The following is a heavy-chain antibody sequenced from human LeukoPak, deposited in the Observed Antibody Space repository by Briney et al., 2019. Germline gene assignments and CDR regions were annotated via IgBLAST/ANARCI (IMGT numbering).Heavy chain of an antibody. CDR1: GFTFSSYA. CDR3: AKGGSGSSYSRSDY. V-gene: IGHV3-23*01. J-gene: IGHJ4*02. Sequence: GGSLRLSCAASGFTFSSYAMSWVRQAPGKGLEWVSAISGSGGSTYSTASVKGRFTISTDNSKNTLYLQMNSLRAEDTAVYYCAKGGSGSSYSRSDYWGQGTLLTVSS. CDR2: ISGSGGST. D-gene: IGHD2-15*01.